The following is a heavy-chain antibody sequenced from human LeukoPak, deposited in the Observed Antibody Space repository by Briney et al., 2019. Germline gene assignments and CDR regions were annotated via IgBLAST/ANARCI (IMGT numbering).Heavy chain of an antibody. CDR2: ISSNGGST. CDR3: ARGGWVVVVPAAIDLDY. V-gene: IGHV3-64*01. J-gene: IGHJ4*02. D-gene: IGHD2-2*02. Sequence: GGSLRLSCAASGLTFSSYAMHWVRQAPGKGLEYVSAISSNGGSTYYANSVKGRFTISRDNSKNTLYLQMGSLRAEDMAVYYCARGGWVVVVPAAIDLDYWGQGTLVTVSS. CDR1: GLTFSSYA.